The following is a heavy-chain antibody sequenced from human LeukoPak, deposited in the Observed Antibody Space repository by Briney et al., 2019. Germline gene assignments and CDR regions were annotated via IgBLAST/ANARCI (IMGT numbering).Heavy chain of an antibody. V-gene: IGHV1-69*06. D-gene: IGHD2-21*01. CDR1: GGTFSSYA. J-gene: IGHJ3*02. CDR3: ATQGAAIAAGHDAFDI. CDR2: IIPIFGTA. Sequence: SVKVSCKASGGTFSSYAISWVRQAPGQGLEWMGGIIPIFGTANYAQKFQGRVTITADKSTSTAYMELNSLRSEDTAVYYCATQGAAIAAGHDAFDIWGQGTMVTVSS.